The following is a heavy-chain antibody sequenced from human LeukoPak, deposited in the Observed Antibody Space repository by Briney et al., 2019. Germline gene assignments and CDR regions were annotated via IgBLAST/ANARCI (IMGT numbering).Heavy chain of an antibody. CDR1: GGSFSGYY. CDR2: INHSGST. Sequence: PSETLSLTCAVYGGSFSGYYWSWIRQPPGKGLEWIGEINHSGSTNYNPSLKSRVTISVDTSKNQFSLKLSSVTAADTAVYYCARASGLWFGEENGAFDIWGQRTMVTVSS. CDR3: ARASGLWFGEENGAFDI. J-gene: IGHJ3*02. D-gene: IGHD3-10*01. V-gene: IGHV4-34*01.